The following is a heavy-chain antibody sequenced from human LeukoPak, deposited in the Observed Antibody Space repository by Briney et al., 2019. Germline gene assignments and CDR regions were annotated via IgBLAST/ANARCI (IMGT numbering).Heavy chain of an antibody. Sequence: GASVKVSCKASGYTFTSYDINWVRQATGQGLEWMGWMNPNSGNTGYAQKFQGRVTMTRNTSISTAYMELSSLRSEDTAVYYCARGWRPYDYGDYDYFDYWGQGTLVTVSS. D-gene: IGHD4-17*01. CDR1: GYTFTSYD. CDR3: ARGWRPYDYGDYDYFDY. CDR2: MNPNSGNT. J-gene: IGHJ4*02. V-gene: IGHV1-8*01.